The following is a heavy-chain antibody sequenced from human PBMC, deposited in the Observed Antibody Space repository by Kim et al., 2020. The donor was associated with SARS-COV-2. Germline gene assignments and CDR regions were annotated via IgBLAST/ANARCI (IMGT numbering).Heavy chain of an antibody. CDR3: ARSEAARPADPFDY. Sequence: SETLSLTCTVSGGSISSYYWSWIRQPAGKGLEWIGRIYTSGSTNYNPSLKSRVTMSVDTSKNQFSLKLSSVTAADTAVYYCARSEAARPADPFDYWGQGTLVTVSS. J-gene: IGHJ4*02. D-gene: IGHD6-6*01. V-gene: IGHV4-4*07. CDR2: IYTSGST. CDR1: GGSISSYY.